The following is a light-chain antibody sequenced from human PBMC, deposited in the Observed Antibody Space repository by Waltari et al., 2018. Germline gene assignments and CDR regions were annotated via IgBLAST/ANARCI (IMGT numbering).Light chain of an antibody. V-gene: IGLV1-51*01. CDR3: GTWDSSLTAEV. Sequence: QSVLTQPPSLSAAPGQKVTISCSGIGSNIGRNSVSWYRQLPGTAPKLLIYDNYRRPSGIPDRFSGSKSGTSATLDITGLQTGDEADYYCGTWDSSLTAEVFGGGTKLTVL. CDR2: DNY. J-gene: IGLJ2*01. CDR1: GSNIGRNS.